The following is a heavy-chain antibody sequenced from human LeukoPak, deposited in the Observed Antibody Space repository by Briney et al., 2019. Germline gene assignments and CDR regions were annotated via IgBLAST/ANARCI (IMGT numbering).Heavy chain of an antibody. CDR1: GFIFRDYG. Sequence: GGSLRLSCAASGFIFRDYGMHWVRQAPGKGLEWVAFIRNDESDRDHADSVKGRFTISRDNSKNTLYLQMNSLRPEDTGVYYCAIYDSRGDFDSWGQGTQVTVSA. V-gene: IGHV3-30*02. D-gene: IGHD3-22*01. CDR3: AIYDSRGDFDS. J-gene: IGHJ4*02. CDR2: IRNDESDR.